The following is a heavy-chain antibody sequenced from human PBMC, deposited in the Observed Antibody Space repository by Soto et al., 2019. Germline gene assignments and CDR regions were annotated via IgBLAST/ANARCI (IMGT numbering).Heavy chain of an antibody. CDR2: IYYSGGT. CDR1: GGSISSGDYY. V-gene: IGHV4-30-4*01. CDR3: ARDLGNYGMDV. Sequence: PSETLSLTCTVSGGSISSGDYYWSWIRQPPGKGLEWIGYIYYSGGTYYNPSLKSRVTISVDTSKNQFSLKLSSVTAADTAVYYCARDLGNYGMDVWGQGTTVTVSS. J-gene: IGHJ6*02. D-gene: IGHD7-27*01.